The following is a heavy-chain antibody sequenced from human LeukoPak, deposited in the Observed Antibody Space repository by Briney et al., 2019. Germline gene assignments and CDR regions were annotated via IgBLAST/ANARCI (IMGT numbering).Heavy chain of an antibody. Sequence: PSETLSLTCTVSGGSISSYYWSWIRQPPGKGLEWIGYIYYSGSTNYNPSLKSRVTISVDTSKNQFSLKLSSVTAADTAVYYCARLISDGSGPENWFDPWGQGTLVTVSS. CDR1: GGSISSYY. CDR3: ARLISDGSGPENWFDP. J-gene: IGHJ5*02. D-gene: IGHD3-10*01. V-gene: IGHV4-59*08. CDR2: IYYSGST.